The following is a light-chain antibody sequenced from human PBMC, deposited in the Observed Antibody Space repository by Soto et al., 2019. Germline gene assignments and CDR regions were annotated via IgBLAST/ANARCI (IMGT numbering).Light chain of an antibody. V-gene: IGLV2-14*01. CDR3: SSYTSSSTPYVV. Sequence: QPVLTQPASLSGSPEQSITISCTGTSSDVGGYNYVSWYQQHPGKAPKLLIYEVSNRPSGVSNRFSGSKSGNTASLSISRLQAEDEADYYCSSYTSSSTPYVVFGGGTKRTVL. J-gene: IGLJ2*01. CDR1: SSDVGGYNY. CDR2: EVS.